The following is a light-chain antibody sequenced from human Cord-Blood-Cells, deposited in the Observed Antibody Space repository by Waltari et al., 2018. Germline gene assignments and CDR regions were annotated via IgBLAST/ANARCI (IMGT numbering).Light chain of an antibody. V-gene: IGKV1-39*01. CDR1: QSISID. J-gene: IGKJ2*01. Sequence: DIQTTQSSSYLTASVGASFTITCRTSQSISIDLNWYQQKQGKAPKLLIYAASSLQSGLPSRFSGSVSGTDFTLTISSLQPEEFATYYCQQSYSTPYTFGQGTKLEIK. CDR3: QQSYSTPYT. CDR2: AAS.